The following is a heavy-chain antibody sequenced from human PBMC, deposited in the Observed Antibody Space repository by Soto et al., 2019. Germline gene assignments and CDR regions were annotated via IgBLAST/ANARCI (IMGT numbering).Heavy chain of an antibody. J-gene: IGHJ4*02. CDR2: TTQDGSGK. D-gene: IGHD5-18*01. CDR3: ASLDTAMIKTAGY. CDR1: GLTFSSW. V-gene: IGHV3-7*01. Sequence: EVQLVESGGGLVQPGGSLRLSCVASGLTFSSWMGWVRQAPGKGLEWVAMTTQDGSGKHYVDSVKGRFTISRDSAKNSMYLQMNSLTVEDTAMYYCASLDTAMIKTAGYWGQGTQVTVSS.